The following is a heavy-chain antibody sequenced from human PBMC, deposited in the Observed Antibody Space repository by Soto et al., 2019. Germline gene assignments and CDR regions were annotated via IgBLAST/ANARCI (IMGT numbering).Heavy chain of an antibody. D-gene: IGHD2-8*01. CDR3: ASPPFPGCINGVCYPCDH. CDR2: INPSGGST. CDR1: GYTFTHYY. V-gene: IGHV1-46*01. J-gene: IGHJ4*02. Sequence: QVQLVQSGAEVKKPGASVKVSCKASGYTFTHYYIHWVRQAPGQGLEWMGMINPSGGSTDYAQKSQGRVTMTTDTSTTTVYMELSSLRSDDTAVYYCASPPFPGCINGVCYPCDHWGQGTLVTVSS.